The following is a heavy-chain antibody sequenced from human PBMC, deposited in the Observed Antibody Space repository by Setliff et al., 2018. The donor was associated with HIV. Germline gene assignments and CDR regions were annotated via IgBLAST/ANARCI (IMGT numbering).Heavy chain of an antibody. Sequence: GGSLRLSCAASGFTFSNAWMSWVRQAPGKGLEWVGRIKSKTDGGTADYAAPVKGRFTISRDDSKSTVYLQMNSLKTEDTAVYYCTIWQAGNDYWGQGTLVTVSS. CDR2: IKSKTDGGTA. J-gene: IGHJ4*02. CDR1: GFTFSNAW. V-gene: IGHV3-15*01. CDR3: TIWQAGNDY. D-gene: IGHD6-13*01.